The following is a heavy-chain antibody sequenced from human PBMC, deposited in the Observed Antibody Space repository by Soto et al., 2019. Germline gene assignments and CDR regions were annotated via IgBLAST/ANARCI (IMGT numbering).Heavy chain of an antibody. CDR1: GGSFSGYY. J-gene: IGHJ5*02. D-gene: IGHD2-2*02. Sequence: PSETLSLTCAVYGGSFSGYYWSWIRQPPGKGLEWIGEINHSGSTNYNPSLKSRVAISVDTSKNQFSLKLSSVTAADTAVYYCASAGYCSSTSCYKGGWFDPWGQGTLVTVSS. CDR2: INHSGST. V-gene: IGHV4-34*01. CDR3: ASAGYCSSTSCYKGGWFDP.